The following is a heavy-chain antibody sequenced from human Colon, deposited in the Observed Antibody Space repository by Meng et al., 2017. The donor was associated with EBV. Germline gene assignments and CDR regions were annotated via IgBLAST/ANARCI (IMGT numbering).Heavy chain of an antibody. CDR3: ARGKQDAWELLAY. CDR1: GVSISSNIR. Sequence: HVPLQESGRGLVKPSGTLSLTCGVSGVSISSNIRWTWVRQPPGKGLELIGDIDDSGSTNYNPSLNSRISISLDKSKNHFSLKVNSVTAADTAVYYCARGKQDAWELLAYWGQGALVTVSS. CDR2: IDDSGST. V-gene: IGHV4-4*02. J-gene: IGHJ4*02. D-gene: IGHD1-26*01.